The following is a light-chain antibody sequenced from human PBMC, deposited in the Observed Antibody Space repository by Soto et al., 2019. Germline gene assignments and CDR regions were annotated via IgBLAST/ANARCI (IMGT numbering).Light chain of an antibody. CDR2: STN. Sequence: QTVVTQEPSFSVSPGGTVTLTCGLSSGSVSTNYYPSWYQQTPGQAPRTLIYSTNTRSSGVPDRVSGSILGNKAALTIAGAQADDESEYYCVLDMGSGIWVFGGGTKVTVL. V-gene: IGLV8-61*01. J-gene: IGLJ3*02. CDR3: VLDMGSGIWV. CDR1: SGSVSTNYY.